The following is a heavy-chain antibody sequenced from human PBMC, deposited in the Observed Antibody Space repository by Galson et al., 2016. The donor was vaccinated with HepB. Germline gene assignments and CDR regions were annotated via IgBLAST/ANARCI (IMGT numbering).Heavy chain of an antibody. J-gene: IGHJ5*01. CDR3: AKRAYISSGWFDF. CDR2: IVGSGGDT. Sequence: SLRLSCAASGFPFSGYSMTWVRQAPGKGLEWVAAIVGSGGDTDYAGSVEGRFTISRDNSKNTLYLQMNSLRAEDTAGYYCAKRAYISSGWFDFWGQGAVVTVSS. V-gene: IGHV3-23*01. CDR1: GFPFSGYS. D-gene: IGHD6-19*01.